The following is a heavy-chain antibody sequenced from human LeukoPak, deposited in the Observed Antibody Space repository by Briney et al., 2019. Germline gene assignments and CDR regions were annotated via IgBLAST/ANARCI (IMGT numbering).Heavy chain of an antibody. CDR1: GFIFSSYA. J-gene: IGHJ4*02. V-gene: IGHV3-23*01. Sequence: SGGSLRLSCAASGFIFSSYAMRWVRQAPGKGLEWVSAISGSGGSTYYEDSVKGRFTISRDNSKNTLYLQMNSLRAEDTAVYYCAKDVLRFLEWLPPFDYWGQGTLVTVSS. CDR2: ISGSGGST. D-gene: IGHD3-3*01. CDR3: AKDVLRFLEWLPPFDY.